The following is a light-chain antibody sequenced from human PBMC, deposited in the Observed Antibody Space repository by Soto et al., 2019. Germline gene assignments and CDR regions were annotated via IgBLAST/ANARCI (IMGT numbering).Light chain of an antibody. Sequence: EIVLTQSPATLSLSPGERATLSCRASRSVGNNLAWYQKKPGQAPGLLIYAASTRATGIPARFSGSGSGTDFTLTISRLEPEDFAVYYCQQHADWPLTFGGGTKV. V-gene: IGKV3-11*01. J-gene: IGKJ4*01. CDR1: RSVGNN. CDR2: AAS. CDR3: QQHADWPLT.